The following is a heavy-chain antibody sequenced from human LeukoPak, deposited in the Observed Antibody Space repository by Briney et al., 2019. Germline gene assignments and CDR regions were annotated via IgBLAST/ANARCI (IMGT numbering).Heavy chain of an antibody. J-gene: IGHJ3*02. CDR3: ARRDSSGYDDAFDI. D-gene: IGHD3-22*01. CDR2: SYTCGGT. CDR1: GGSLSSYY. V-gene: IGHV4-4*07. Sequence: TSETLSLTCTVSGGSLSSYYWSWIRQPAGKGRAWIGRSYTCGGTKYNPSLKSRVIMSVDTSKNQFSLKLSSVTAADTAVYYCARRDSSGYDDAFDIWGQGTMVTVSS.